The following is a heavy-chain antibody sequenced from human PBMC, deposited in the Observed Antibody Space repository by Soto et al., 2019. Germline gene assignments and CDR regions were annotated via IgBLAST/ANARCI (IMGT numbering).Heavy chain of an antibody. CDR1: GGSISSRGSMSGRSFY. J-gene: IGHJ4*02. D-gene: IGHD2-8*01. Sequence: QLQLQESGPGLVKPSETLSLTCTVSGGSISSRGSMSGRSFYWGWMRQPPGKGLEWIASISCSDGSFYNSSLKSRLTISVDTSKNQFSLSLRSVTAADSAVYYCASHRTFWPFDYWGQGTVVTVSS. V-gene: IGHV4-39*01. CDR2: ISCSDGS. CDR3: ASHRTFWPFDY.